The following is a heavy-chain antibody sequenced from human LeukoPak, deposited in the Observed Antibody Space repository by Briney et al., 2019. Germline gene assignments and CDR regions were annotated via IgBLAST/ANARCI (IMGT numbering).Heavy chain of an antibody. CDR1: GYTFTSYY. V-gene: IGHV1-46*01. Sequence: ASVKVSCKASGYTFTSYYMHWVRQAPGQGLEWMGIINPSGGSTSYAQKFQGRVTMTRDTSTSTAYMELSSLRSEDTAVYYCARDPTSDFWSGYYYYYGMDVWGQGTTVTVSS. CDR2: INPSGGST. D-gene: IGHD3-3*01. J-gene: IGHJ6*02. CDR3: ARDPTSDFWSGYYYYYGMDV.